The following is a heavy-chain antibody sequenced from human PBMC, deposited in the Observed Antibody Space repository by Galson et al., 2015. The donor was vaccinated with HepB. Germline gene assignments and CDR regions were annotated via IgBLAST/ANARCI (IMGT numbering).Heavy chain of an antibody. CDR1: EFIYSSYG. D-gene: IGHD7-27*01. J-gene: IGHJ3*01. CDR2: IRYDGSNE. CDR3: ARDLTGEGGAFDV. V-gene: IGHV3-33*08. Sequence: SLRLSCAASEFIYSSYGMLWARQAPGKGLEWVALIRYDGSNENYADSVKGRFTVSRVNSKNTLYLQMNTLRAEDTVVYYCARDLTGEGGAFDVWGQGTMVTVFS.